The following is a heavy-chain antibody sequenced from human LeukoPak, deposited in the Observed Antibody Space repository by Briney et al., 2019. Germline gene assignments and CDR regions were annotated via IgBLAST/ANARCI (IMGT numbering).Heavy chain of an antibody. Sequence: ASVKVSCKASGYTFTSYAMNWVRQAPGQGLEWMGWINTNTGNPTYAQGFTGRFVFSLDTSVSTAYLQISSLKAEDTAVYYCARVIAVAGNNWFDPWGQGTLVTVSS. D-gene: IGHD6-19*01. V-gene: IGHV7-4-1*02. J-gene: IGHJ5*02. CDR1: GYTFTSYA. CDR3: ARVIAVAGNNWFDP. CDR2: INTNTGNP.